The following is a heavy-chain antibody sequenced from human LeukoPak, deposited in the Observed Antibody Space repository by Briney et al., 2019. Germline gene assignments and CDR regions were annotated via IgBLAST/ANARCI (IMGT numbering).Heavy chain of an antibody. CDR2: IIPIFGTA. CDR3: ARGTPENYYYYYMDV. CDR1: GGTFSSYA. D-gene: IGHD1-1*01. V-gene: IGHV1-69*13. J-gene: IGHJ6*03. Sequence: ASVKVSCKASGGTFSSYAISWVRQAPGQGLEWMGGIIPIFGTANYAQKFQGRVTITADESTSTAYMELSSLRSEDTAVYYCARGTPENYYYYYMDVWGKGTTVTVSS.